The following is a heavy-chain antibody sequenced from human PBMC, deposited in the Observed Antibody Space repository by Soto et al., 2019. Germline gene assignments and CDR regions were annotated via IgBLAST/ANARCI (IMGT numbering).Heavy chain of an antibody. CDR2: IYYSGST. Sequence: SETLSLTCTVSGGSISTYYWSWIRQPPGKGLEWIGYIYYSGSTSYNPSLKSRVTISVDTSKNQFSLKLSSVTAADTAVYYCARHEVGTYYYDSSGVNYFHYWGQGTLVTVSS. CDR1: GGSISTYY. J-gene: IGHJ4*02. D-gene: IGHD3-22*01. CDR3: ARHEVGTYYYDSSGVNYFHY. V-gene: IGHV4-59*08.